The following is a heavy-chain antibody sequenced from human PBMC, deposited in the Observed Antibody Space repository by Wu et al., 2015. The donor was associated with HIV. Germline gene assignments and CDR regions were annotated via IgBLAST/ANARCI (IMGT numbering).Heavy chain of an antibody. CDR1: GLTFIGYY. CDR3: AISADFSGVSDYYYMGV. J-gene: IGHJ6*03. Sequence: QVQLVQSGAEVKKPGASVKVSCKASGLTFIGYYMHWVRQAPGQGLEWMGWINPNNGNTNYAQKFRGRVTMARDTSISTAYMELRGLKFGDTSIYYCAISADFSGVSDYYYMGVWGKGTAVTVFS. V-gene: IGHV1-2*02. D-gene: IGHD3-10*01. CDR2: INPNNGNT.